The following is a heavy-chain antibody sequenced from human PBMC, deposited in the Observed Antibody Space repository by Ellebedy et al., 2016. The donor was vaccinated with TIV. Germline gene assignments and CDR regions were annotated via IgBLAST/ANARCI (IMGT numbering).Heavy chain of an antibody. Sequence: SETLSLXXAVYGGSFSGYYWSWIRQPPGKGLEWIGEINHSGSTNYNPSLKSRVTISVDTSKNQFSLKLSSVTAADTAVYYCARARIGRGAATSRRFDPWGQGTLVTVSS. CDR2: INHSGST. CDR1: GGSFSGYY. J-gene: IGHJ5*02. V-gene: IGHV4-34*01. D-gene: IGHD2-15*01. CDR3: ARARIGRGAATSRRFDP.